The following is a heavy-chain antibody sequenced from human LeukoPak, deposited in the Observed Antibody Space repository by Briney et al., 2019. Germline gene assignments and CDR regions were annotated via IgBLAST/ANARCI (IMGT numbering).Heavy chain of an antibody. CDR3: ARVPDYVGGWFDP. J-gene: IGHJ5*02. CDR2: IYHSGST. CDR1: GGSGGSISCSNY. D-gene: IGHD4-17*01. Sequence: SETLSLTCAVSGGSGGSISCSNYWSWVRQPPGKGLEWIGEIYHSGSTNYNPSLKSRVTISVDTSKNQFSLKLSSVTAADTAVYYCARVPDYVGGWFDPWGQGTLVTVSS. V-gene: IGHV4-4*02.